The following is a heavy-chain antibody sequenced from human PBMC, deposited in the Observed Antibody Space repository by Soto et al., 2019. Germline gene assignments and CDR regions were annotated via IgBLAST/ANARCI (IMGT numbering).Heavy chain of an antibody. D-gene: IGHD5-12*01. V-gene: IGHV1-2*02. CDR3: ARGYSGYDYFDY. CDR1: GYY. Sequence: GYYMHWVRQAPGQGLEWMGWINPNSGGTDYAQKFQGRVTMIRDTSISTAYMELSRLRSDDTAVYYCARGYSGYDYFDYWGQGSLVTVSS. CDR2: INPNSGGT. J-gene: IGHJ4*02.